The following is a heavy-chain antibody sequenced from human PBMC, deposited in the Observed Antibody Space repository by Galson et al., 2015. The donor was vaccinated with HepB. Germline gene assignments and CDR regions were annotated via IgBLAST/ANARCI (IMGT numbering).Heavy chain of an antibody. CDR3: AGARVYGDYCSGGSCSPTVYY. CDR1: GGSISSGGYY. V-gene: IGHV4-31*03. D-gene: IGHD2-15*01. CDR2: IYYSGST. Sequence: TLSLTCTVSGGSISSGGYYWSWIRQHPGKGLEWIGYIYYSGSTYYNPSLKSRVTISVDTSKNQFSLKLSSVTAADTAVYYCAGARVYGDYCSGGSCSPTVYYWGQGTLVTVSS. J-gene: IGHJ4*02.